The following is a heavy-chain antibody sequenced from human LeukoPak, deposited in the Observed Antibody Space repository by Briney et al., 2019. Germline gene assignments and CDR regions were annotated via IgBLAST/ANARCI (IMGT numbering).Heavy chain of an antibody. V-gene: IGHV3-21*01. D-gene: IGHD3-9*01. CDR3: AREYYDILTGYYNVATGVDY. CDR2: ISSSSSYI. J-gene: IGHJ4*02. CDR1: GFTFSSYS. Sequence: GGSLRLSCAASGFTFSSYSMNWVRQAPGKGLEWVSSISSSSSYIYYADSVKGRFTISRDNAKNSLYLQMNSLRAEDTAVYYCAREYYDILTGYYNVATGVDYWGQGTLVTVSS.